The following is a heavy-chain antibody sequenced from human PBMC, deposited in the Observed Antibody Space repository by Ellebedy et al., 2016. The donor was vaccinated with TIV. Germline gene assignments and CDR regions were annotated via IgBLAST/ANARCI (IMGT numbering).Heavy chain of an antibody. D-gene: IGHD3-10*01. V-gene: IGHV4-31*03. CDR3: ARDPGILRSRDAFDI. CDR2: IYYSGST. J-gene: IGHJ3*02. Sequence: SETLSLXXTVSGGSISSGGYYWSWIRQHPGKGLEWIGYIYYSGSTYYNPSLKSRVTISVDTSKNQFSLKLSSVTAADTAVYYCARDPGILRSRDAFDIWGQGTMVTVSS. CDR1: GGSISSGGYY.